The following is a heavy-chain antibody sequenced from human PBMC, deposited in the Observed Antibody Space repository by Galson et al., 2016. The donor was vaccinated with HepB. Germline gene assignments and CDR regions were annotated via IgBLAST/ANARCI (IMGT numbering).Heavy chain of an antibody. CDR1: GASVSSNSFY. CDR3: ARQTITAAGDY. Sequence: LSLTCSVSGASVSSNSFYWAWIRQPPGKGLEWIGSIYYSGRTYNNPSLQSRVTMSVDTSKNYFSLKLTSVTAADTAVYYCARQTITAAGDYWGQGTLVTVSS. D-gene: IGHD6-13*01. CDR2: IYYSGRT. J-gene: IGHJ4*02. V-gene: IGHV4-39*01.